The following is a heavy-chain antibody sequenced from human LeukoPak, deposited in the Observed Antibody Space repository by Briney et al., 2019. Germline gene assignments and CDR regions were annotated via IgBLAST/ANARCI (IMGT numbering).Heavy chain of an antibody. CDR2: IPSSGGST. Sequence: AGGSLRLSCAASGFTFNSYAMSWVRQAPGKGLEWVSTIPSSGGSTYYADSVKGRFTISRDNSKNTLHLQMNSLRAEDTAVYYCAKHMGSSSGYYFPDWGQGTLVTVSS. CDR1: GFTFNSYA. J-gene: IGHJ4*02. V-gene: IGHV3-23*01. D-gene: IGHD3-22*01. CDR3: AKHMGSSSGYYFPD.